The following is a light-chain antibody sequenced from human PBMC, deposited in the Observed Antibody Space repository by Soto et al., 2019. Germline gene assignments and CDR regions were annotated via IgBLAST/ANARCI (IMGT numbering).Light chain of an antibody. V-gene: IGKV4-1*01. J-gene: IGKJ1*01. CDR3: QQYYSTPQT. CDR2: WAS. Sequence: DSVMTQSPDSLAVSLDERATINCKSSQSVLYSSNNKNYLAWYQQKPGQPPKLLIYWASTRESGVPDRFSGSGSGTDFTLTISSLQAEDVAVYYCQQYYSTPQTFGQGTKVDIK. CDR1: QSVLYSSNNKNY.